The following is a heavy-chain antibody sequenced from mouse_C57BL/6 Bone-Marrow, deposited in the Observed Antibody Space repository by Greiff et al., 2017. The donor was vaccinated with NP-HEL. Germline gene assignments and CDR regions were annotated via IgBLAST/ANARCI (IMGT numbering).Heavy chain of an antibody. CDR3: TGQAGTDYFDY. CDR2: IRLKSDNYAT. J-gene: IGHJ2*01. D-gene: IGHD4-1*01. Sequence: EVKLEESGGGLVQPGGSMKLSCVASGFTFSNYWMNWVRQSPEKGLEWVAQIRLKSDNYATHYAESVKGRFTISRDDSKSSVYLQMNNLRAEDTGIYYCTGQAGTDYFDYWGQGTTLTVSS. V-gene: IGHV6-3*01. CDR1: GFTFSNYW.